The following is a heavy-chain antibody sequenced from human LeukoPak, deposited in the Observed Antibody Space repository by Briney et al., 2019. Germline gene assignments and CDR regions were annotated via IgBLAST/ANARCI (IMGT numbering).Heavy chain of an antibody. CDR3: ARGPNSNWSGLDF. J-gene: IGHJ4*02. D-gene: IGHD6-6*01. CDR1: GFSFSGHC. CDR2: ISPTGSTT. V-gene: IGHV3-74*01. Sequence: GGSLRLSCTASGFSFSGHCMHWARQLPGKGLFWVSRISPTGSTTSYADSVKGRFTVSRDNAKNTLYLQVNNLGAEDTAVYYCARGPNSNWSGLDFWGQGTLLTVSS.